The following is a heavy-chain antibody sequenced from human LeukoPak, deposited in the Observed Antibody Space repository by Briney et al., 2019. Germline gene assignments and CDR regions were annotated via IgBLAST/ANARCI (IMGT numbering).Heavy chain of an antibody. Sequence: SETLSLTCAVYGGSFSGYYWSWIRQPPGKGLEWIGEINHSGSTNYNPSLKSRVTISVDTSKNQFSLKLSSVTAADTAVYYCARATFRGAVLRFDPWGQGTLVTVSS. CDR1: GGSFSGYY. CDR3: ARATFRGAVLRFDP. D-gene: IGHD3-10*01. V-gene: IGHV4-34*01. CDR2: INHSGST. J-gene: IGHJ5*02.